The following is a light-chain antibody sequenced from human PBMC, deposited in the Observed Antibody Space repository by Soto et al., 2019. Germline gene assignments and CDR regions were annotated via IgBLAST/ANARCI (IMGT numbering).Light chain of an antibody. CDR1: SSDVGAYNY. CDR2: DVS. J-gene: IGLJ3*02. V-gene: IGLV2-8*01. CDR3: CSHAGSNTL. Sequence: QSALTQPPSASGSPGQSVTISCTGTSSDVGAYNYVSWFQQHPGKAPKFVIFDVSERPSGVPDRFSGSKSGNTAYLTVSGLQAEDEADYYCCSHAGSNTLFGGGTKVTVL.